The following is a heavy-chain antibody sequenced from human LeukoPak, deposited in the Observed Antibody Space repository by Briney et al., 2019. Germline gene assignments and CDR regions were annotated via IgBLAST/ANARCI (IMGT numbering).Heavy chain of an antibody. CDR3: ARQSRGYNYGVFDY. J-gene: IGHJ4*02. CDR1: GGSISPYF. Sequence: SETLSLTCTVSGGSISPYFWSWIRQPPGKGLEWIGNIYHSGSTNYNPSLKSRVTISVDTSKNQFSLRLSSVTAADTAVYYCARQSRGYNYGVFDYWGQGTLVTVSS. D-gene: IGHD5-18*01. CDR2: IYHSGST. V-gene: IGHV4-59*08.